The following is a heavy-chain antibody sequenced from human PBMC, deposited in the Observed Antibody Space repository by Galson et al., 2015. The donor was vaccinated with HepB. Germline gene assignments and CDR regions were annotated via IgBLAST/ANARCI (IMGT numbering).Heavy chain of an antibody. CDR3: ARDHRFLEWLLTSSH. CDR1: GYTFTSYG. J-gene: IGHJ4*02. D-gene: IGHD3-3*01. Sequence: SVKVSCKASGYTFTSYGISWVRQAPGQGLEWMGWISAYNDNTNYAQKLQGRVTMTTDTSTSTAYMELRSLRSDDTAVYYCARDHRFLEWLLTSSHWGQGTLVTVSS. CDR2: ISAYNDNT. V-gene: IGHV1-18*04.